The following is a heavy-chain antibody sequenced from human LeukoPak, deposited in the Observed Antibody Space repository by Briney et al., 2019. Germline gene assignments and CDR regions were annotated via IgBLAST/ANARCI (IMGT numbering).Heavy chain of an antibody. J-gene: IGHJ6*02. CDR2: IYYSGST. D-gene: IGHD6-19*01. CDR1: GGSISSYY. V-gene: IGHV4-59*01. Sequence: PSETLSLTCTVSGGSISSYYWSWIRQPPGKELEWIGYIYYSGSTNYNPSLKSRVTISVDTSKNQFSLKLSSVTAADTAVYYCARVRAEQWLANYYYGMDVWGQGTTVTVSS. CDR3: ARVRAEQWLANYYYGMDV.